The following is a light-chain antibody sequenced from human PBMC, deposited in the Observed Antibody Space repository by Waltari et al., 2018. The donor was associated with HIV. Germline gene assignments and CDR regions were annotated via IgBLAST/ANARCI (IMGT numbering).Light chain of an antibody. CDR1: QSVVSNY. Sequence: EIVLTQSPGTLSLSPGERATLSCRASQSVVSNYLAWYQQKPGQAPRLLIYDAFSRATGIPDRFRGSGSGTDFTLTIARLEPEDFAVYYCQQYGSSPRTFGQGTKVEIK. J-gene: IGKJ1*01. CDR2: DAF. CDR3: QQYGSSPRT. V-gene: IGKV3-20*01.